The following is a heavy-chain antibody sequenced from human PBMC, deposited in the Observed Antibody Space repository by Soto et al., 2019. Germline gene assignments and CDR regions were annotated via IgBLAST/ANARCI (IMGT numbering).Heavy chain of an antibody. V-gene: IGHV1-69*08. D-gene: IGHD4-4*01. CDR2: IIPILGIA. Sequence: QVQLVQSGAEVKKPGSSVKVSCKASGGTFSSYTISWVRQAPGQGLEWMGRIIPILGIANYAQKFQGSVTITADKSTSTGYIELSILRSEDTVVSYCAGEQYQTVNDALDIWGQGTMVTVSS. CDR1: GGTFSSYT. J-gene: IGHJ3*02. CDR3: AGEQYQTVNDALDI.